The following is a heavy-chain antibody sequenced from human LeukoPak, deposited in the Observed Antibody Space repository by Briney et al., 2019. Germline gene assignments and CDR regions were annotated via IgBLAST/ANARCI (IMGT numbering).Heavy chain of an antibody. CDR1: GFTFDDYA. V-gene: IGHV3-9*01. CDR2: ISWNSGSI. CDR3: ARGDFGELSI. J-gene: IGHJ4*02. Sequence: GRSLRLSCAASGFTFDDYAMHWVRQAPGKGLEWVSGISWNSGSIGYADSVKGRFTISRDNAKNSLYLQMNSLRAEDTALYYCARGDFGELSIWGQGTLVTVSS. D-gene: IGHD3-10*01.